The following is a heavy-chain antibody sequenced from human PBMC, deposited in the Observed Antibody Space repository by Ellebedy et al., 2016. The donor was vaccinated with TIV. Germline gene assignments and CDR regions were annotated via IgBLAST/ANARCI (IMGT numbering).Heavy chain of an antibody. Sequence: ASVKVSXXASGYTFINYDITWVRQAPGQGLEWMGGISVYTGDTNYAQKVQGRVTITADESTSTAYMELSSLRSEDTAVYYCARDRGSSGTYYPRLGYYYYMDVWGNGTTVTVSS. D-gene: IGHD1-26*01. V-gene: IGHV1-18*01. J-gene: IGHJ6*03. CDR2: ISVYTGDT. CDR1: GYTFINYD. CDR3: ARDRGSSGTYYPRLGYYYYMDV.